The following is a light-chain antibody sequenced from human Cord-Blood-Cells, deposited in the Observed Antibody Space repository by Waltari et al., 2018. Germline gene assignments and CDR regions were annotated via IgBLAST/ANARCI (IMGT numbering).Light chain of an antibody. Sequence: QSALTQPASVSGSPGQSITLSSTGTSCAVGSYNLVSLYQQHPGKAPKLMIYEGSKRPSGVSNRFSGSKSGNTASLTISGLQAEDEADYYCCSYAGSSTWVFGGGTKLTVL. CDR1: SCAVGSYNL. V-gene: IGLV2-23*01. J-gene: IGLJ3*02. CDR2: EGS. CDR3: CSYAGSSTWV.